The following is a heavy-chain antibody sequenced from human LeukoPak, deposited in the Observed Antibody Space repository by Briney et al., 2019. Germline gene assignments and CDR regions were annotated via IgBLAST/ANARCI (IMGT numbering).Heavy chain of an antibody. CDR1: GFTFSSYA. D-gene: IGHD2-2*01. Sequence: GSLRLSCAASGFTFSSYAMSWVRQPPGKGLEWIGEINHSGSTNYNPSLKSRVTISVDTSKNQFSLKLSSVTAADTAVYYCARQLIVVVPAAIFDYWGQGTLVTVSS. CDR3: ARQLIVVVPAAIFDY. CDR2: INHSGST. J-gene: IGHJ4*02. V-gene: IGHV4-34*01.